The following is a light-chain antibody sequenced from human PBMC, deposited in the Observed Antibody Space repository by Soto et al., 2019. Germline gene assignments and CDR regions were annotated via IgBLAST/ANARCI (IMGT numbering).Light chain of an antibody. CDR1: QSVSSY. J-gene: IGKJ1*01. CDR3: QQRSDWRT. Sequence: VLTQSPATLSLSPGERATLSCRASQSVSSYLAWYQQKPGQAPRLLIYDAFNRATGIPARFSGSGSGTDFTLSISSLEPEDFAVYYCQQRSDWRTFGQGTKV. CDR2: DAF. V-gene: IGKV3-11*01.